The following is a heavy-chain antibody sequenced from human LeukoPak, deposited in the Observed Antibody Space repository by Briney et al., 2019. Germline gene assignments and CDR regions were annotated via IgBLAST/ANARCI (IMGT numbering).Heavy chain of an antibody. Sequence: GGSLRLSCAASGFTFTSYSMNWVRQAPGKGLEWVSTISGGGGSTYYADSVKGRFTISRDNSKNALYLQVDSLRAEDTAVYYCAKGGKWDVTPFDYWGQGTLVTVSS. CDR3: AKGGKWDVTPFDY. D-gene: IGHD1-26*01. V-gene: IGHV3-23*01. J-gene: IGHJ4*02. CDR2: ISGGGGST. CDR1: GFTFTSYS.